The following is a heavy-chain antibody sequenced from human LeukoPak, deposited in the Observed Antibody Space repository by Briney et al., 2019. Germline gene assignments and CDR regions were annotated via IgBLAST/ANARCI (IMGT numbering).Heavy chain of an antibody. CDR3: ARGPDIVVVTAIDY. CDR2: IYYSGST. Sequence: SETLSLTCTVSGGSISSYYWSWIRQPPGKGLEWIGYIYYSGSTNYNPSLKSRVTISVDTSKNQFSLKLSSVTAADTAVYYCARGPDIVVVTAIDYWGQGTLVTVSS. V-gene: IGHV4-59*01. CDR1: GGSISSYY. J-gene: IGHJ4*02. D-gene: IGHD2-21*02.